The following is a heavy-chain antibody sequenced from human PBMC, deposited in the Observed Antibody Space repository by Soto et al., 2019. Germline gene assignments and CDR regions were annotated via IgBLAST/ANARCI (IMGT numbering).Heavy chain of an antibody. CDR3: ARDIRDYYYYYMDV. J-gene: IGHJ6*03. Sequence: SETLSLTCTVSGGSISSGGYYWSWIRQHPGKGLEWIGYIYYSGSTYYNPSLKSRVTISVDTSKNQFSLKLSSVTAADTAVYYCARDIRDYYYYYMDVWGKGTTVTVSS. D-gene: IGHD1-20*01. V-gene: IGHV4-31*03. CDR2: IYYSGST. CDR1: GGSISSGGYY.